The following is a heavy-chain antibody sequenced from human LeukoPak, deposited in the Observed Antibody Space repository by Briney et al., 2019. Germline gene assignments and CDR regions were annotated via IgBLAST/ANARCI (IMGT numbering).Heavy chain of an antibody. J-gene: IGHJ6*03. Sequence: GESLKISCKGSGYSFTSYWIGWVRQMPGKGLEWMGIIYPGDSDTRYSPSFQGQVTISADKSISTAYLQWSSLKASDTAMYYCARQSIVAGSYYYYMDVWGKGTTVTVSS. V-gene: IGHV5-51*01. CDR3: ARQSIVAGSYYYYMDV. CDR1: GYSFTSYW. CDR2: IYPGDSDT. D-gene: IGHD5-12*01.